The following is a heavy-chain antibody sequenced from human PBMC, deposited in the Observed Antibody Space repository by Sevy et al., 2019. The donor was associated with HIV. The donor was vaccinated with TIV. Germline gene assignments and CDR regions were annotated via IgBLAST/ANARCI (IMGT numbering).Heavy chain of an antibody. CDR2: IKQDGSEK. D-gene: IGHD3-10*01. Sequence: GGSLRLTCAASGFTFSSYWMSWVRQAPGKGLEWVANIKQDGSEKYYVDSVKGRFTISRDNAKNSLYLQMNSLRAEDTAVYYCARVLLWFGDVSFDYWGQGTLVTVSS. V-gene: IGHV3-7*01. CDR3: ARVLLWFGDVSFDY. CDR1: GFTFSSYW. J-gene: IGHJ4*02.